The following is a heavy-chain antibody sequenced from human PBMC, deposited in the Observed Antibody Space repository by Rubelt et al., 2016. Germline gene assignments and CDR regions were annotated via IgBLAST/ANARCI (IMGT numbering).Heavy chain of an antibody. D-gene: IGHD1/OR15-1a*01. CDR2: SHYSGTT. J-gene: IGHJ4*02. Sequence: GWIRRPPGKGLEWIGYSHYSGTTNYSPSLRSRVTLSVDTSQNQVSLRLTSVTAADTAVYYCAGRTAASGTFYHWCQGTLVTVSS. CDR3: AGRTAASGTFYH. V-gene: IGHV4-59*08.